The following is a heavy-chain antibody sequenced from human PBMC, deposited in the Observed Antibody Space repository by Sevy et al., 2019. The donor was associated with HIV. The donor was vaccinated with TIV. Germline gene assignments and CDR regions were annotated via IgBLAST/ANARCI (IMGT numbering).Heavy chain of an antibody. V-gene: IGHV4-38-2*02. CDR3: ARDRKYPLYYFDY. J-gene: IGHJ4*02. D-gene: IGHD6-6*01. CDR1: GYSIRNGYY. CDR2: IHHSGIT. Sequence: SETLSLTCTVSGYSIRNGYYWAWIRQPPGKGLEWIGSIHHSGITLYNPSLKSRVIISVDTSKNQVSLELSSVTAADTAMYYCARDRKYPLYYFDYWGQGILVTVSS.